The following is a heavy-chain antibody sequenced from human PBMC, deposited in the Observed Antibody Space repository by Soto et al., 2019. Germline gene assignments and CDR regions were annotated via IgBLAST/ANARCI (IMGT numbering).Heavy chain of an antibody. V-gene: IGHV3-7*03. J-gene: IGHJ4*02. D-gene: IGHD2-2*01. CDR1: GFTFSSFW. CDR2: IKQDGSEK. Sequence: LRLSCAASGFTFSSFWMSWVRQAPGRGLEWLANIKQDGSEKYYVDSVKGRFTISRDNAKNSLYLQMNSLRVEDTAVYYCASAGHCSSASCLPFNYWGQGALVTVSS. CDR3: ASAGHCSSASCLPFNY.